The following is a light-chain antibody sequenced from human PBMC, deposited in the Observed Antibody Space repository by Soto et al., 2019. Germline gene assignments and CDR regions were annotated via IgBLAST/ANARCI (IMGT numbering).Light chain of an antibody. Sequence: QSALTQPASVSGSPGQSITISCIGTSSDVGSYNYVSWYQQHPGKAPKLMIYYVSERPSGVSNRFSGSKSGNTASLTISGLQAEDEADYYCSSYTSRSTVVFGGGTKLTVL. CDR1: SSDVGSYNY. V-gene: IGLV2-14*03. CDR2: YVS. J-gene: IGLJ3*02. CDR3: SSYTSRSTVV.